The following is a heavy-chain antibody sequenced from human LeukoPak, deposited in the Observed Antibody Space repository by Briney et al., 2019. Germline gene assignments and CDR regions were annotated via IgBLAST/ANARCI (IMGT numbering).Heavy chain of an antibody. D-gene: IGHD6-13*01. Sequence: GGSLRLSCTASGFTFGDYAMSWVRQAPGKGLEWVGFIRSKAYGGTTEYAASVKGRFTISRDDSKSIAYLQMNSLKTEDTAVYYCTRSIRGIAAAGLGYWGQGTLVTVSS. CDR1: GFTFGDYA. CDR2: IRSKAYGGTT. V-gene: IGHV3-49*04. J-gene: IGHJ4*02. CDR3: TRSIRGIAAAGLGY.